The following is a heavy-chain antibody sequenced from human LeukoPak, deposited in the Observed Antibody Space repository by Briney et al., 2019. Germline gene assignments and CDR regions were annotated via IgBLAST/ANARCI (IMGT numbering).Heavy chain of an antibody. J-gene: IGHJ4*02. Sequence: SETLSLTCAVYGGSFSGYYWRWIRQPQGKGLEWIGEINHSGSTNYNPSLKSRVTISVDTSKNQFSLKLSSVTAADTAVYYCATSKGYSYGYIDYWGQGTLVTVSS. V-gene: IGHV4-34*01. D-gene: IGHD5-18*01. CDR3: ATSKGYSYGYIDY. CDR2: INHSGST. CDR1: GGSFSGYY.